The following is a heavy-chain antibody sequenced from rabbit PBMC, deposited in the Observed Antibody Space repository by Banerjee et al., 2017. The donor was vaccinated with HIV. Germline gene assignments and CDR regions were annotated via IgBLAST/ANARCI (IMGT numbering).Heavy chain of an antibody. D-gene: IGHD2-1*01. CDR1: GLDFSSSYW. V-gene: IGHV1S45*01. CDR2: IYAGSDKT. J-gene: IGHJ4*01. Sequence: EESGGGLVKPEGSLTLTCMSSGLDFSSSYWICWVRQSPGKGLEWITCIYAGSDKTWYASWAKGRFTISKTSSTTVTLQMTSLTAADTATYFCATADYADYGAAYNLWGPGTLVTVS. CDR3: ATADYADYGAAYNL.